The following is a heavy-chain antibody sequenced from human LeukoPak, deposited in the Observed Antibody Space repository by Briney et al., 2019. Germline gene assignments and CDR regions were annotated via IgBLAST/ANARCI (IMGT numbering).Heavy chain of an antibody. CDR1: GYSISRGYY. D-gene: IGHD1-1*01. CDR2: VFHSGSA. CDR3: ARASSVMEVIPTYFFGR. Sequence: SETLSLTCTLSGYSISRGYYWGWIRQSPGKGLEWIGNVFHSGSAYYNPSLKSRVTISVDTSKNQFSLKLSSVTAADTAEYFCARASSVMEVIPTYFFGRWGQGTLVTVSS. V-gene: IGHV4-38-2*02. J-gene: IGHJ4*02.